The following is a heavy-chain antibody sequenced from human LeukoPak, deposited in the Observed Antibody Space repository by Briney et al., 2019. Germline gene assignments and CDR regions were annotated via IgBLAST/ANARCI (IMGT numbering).Heavy chain of an antibody. J-gene: IGHJ4*02. V-gene: IGHV3-23*01. Sequence: GGSLRLSCAASGFTFSSYGMHWVRQAPGKGLEWVSAISGSGGSTYYADSVKGRFTISRDNSKNTLYLQMNSLRAEDTAVYYCAKPSHYYDSSGSPYYFDYWGQGTLVTVSS. D-gene: IGHD3-22*01. CDR1: GFTFSSYG. CDR2: ISGSGGST. CDR3: AKPSHYYDSSGSPYYFDY.